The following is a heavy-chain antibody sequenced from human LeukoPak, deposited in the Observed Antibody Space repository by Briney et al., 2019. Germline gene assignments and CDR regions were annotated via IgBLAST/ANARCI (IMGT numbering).Heavy chain of an antibody. CDR3: AKDLISYYDSSGAYWYFDL. J-gene: IGHJ2*01. V-gene: IGHV3-23*01. CDR2: ISGSGGST. CDR1: GFTFSSYA. Sequence: GGSLRLSYAASGFTFSSYAMSWVRQAPGKGLEWVSAISGSGGSTYYADSVKGRFTISRDNSKNTLYLQMNSLRAEDTAVYYCAKDLISYYDSSGAYWYFDLWGRGTLVTVSS. D-gene: IGHD3-22*01.